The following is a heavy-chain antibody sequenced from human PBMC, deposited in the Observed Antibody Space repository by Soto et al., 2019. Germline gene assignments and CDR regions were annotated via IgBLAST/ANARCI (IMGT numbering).Heavy chain of an antibody. Sequence: PGGSLRLSCAASGFTFSSYIMNWVRQAPGKGLEWVSSISSSSSYIYYADSVKGRFTISRDNAKNSLYLQMNSLRAEDTAVYYCARGLTDYYDSSGYNYFDYWGQGPLLTVSS. D-gene: IGHD3-22*01. CDR3: ARGLTDYYDSSGYNYFDY. CDR1: GFTFSSYI. V-gene: IGHV3-21*01. CDR2: ISSSSSYI. J-gene: IGHJ4*02.